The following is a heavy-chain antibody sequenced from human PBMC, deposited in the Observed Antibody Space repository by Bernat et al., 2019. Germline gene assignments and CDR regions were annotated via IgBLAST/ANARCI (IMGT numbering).Heavy chain of an antibody. CDR2: IYYSGST. CDR1: GGSVSSGSYY. Sequence: QVQLQESGPGLVKPSETLSLTCTVSGGSVSSGSYYWSWIRQPPGKGLEWIGYIYYSGSTNYNPSLKSRVTISVDTSKNQFSLKLSSVTAADTAVYYCARILDSGLDYWGQGTLVTVSS. D-gene: IGHD5-12*01. CDR3: ARILDSGLDY. V-gene: IGHV4-61*01. J-gene: IGHJ4*02.